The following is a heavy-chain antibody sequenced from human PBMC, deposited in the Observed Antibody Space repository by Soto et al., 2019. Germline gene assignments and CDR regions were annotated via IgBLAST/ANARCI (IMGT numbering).Heavy chain of an antibody. CDR3: AKSLRPRREGDYVVLFDY. Sequence: GGSLRLSCAASGFTFSSYGMHWVRQAPGKGLEWVAVISYDGSNKYYADSVKGRFTISRDNSKNTLYLQMNSLRAEDTAVYYCAKSLRPRREGDYVVLFDYWGQGTLVTVSS. CDR2: ISYDGSNK. CDR1: GFTFSSYG. V-gene: IGHV3-30*18. D-gene: IGHD4-17*01. J-gene: IGHJ4*02.